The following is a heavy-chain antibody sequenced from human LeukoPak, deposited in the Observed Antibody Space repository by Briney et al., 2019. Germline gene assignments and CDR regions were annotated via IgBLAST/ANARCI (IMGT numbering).Heavy chain of an antibody. Sequence: ASVKVSCKASGGTFSSYAISWVRQAPGQGLEWMGLINPSGGSTSYAQTFQGRITMTWDTSTSTVYMELSSLRSEDTAVYYCARDPAYSSDTSGFDYWGQGTLVTVSS. D-gene: IGHD3-22*01. CDR2: INPSGGST. V-gene: IGHV1-46*01. CDR3: ARDPAYSSDTSGFDY. J-gene: IGHJ4*02. CDR1: GGTFSSYA.